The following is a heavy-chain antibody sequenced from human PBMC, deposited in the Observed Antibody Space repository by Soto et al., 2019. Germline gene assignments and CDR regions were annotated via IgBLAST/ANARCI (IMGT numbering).Heavy chain of an antibody. CDR2: LYYSGST. Sequence: QVQLQESGPGLVKPSETLSLTCTVSGGSISSYYWSWIRQPPGKGLEWIVYLYYSGSTNYNPSLERRFTISVATSKNQFSLKLSSVTAADTAVYYCARSLNSGTSGYGMDVWGQGTTVTVSS. D-gene: IGHD3-10*01. CDR3: ARSLNSGTSGYGMDV. J-gene: IGHJ6*02. CDR1: GGSISSYY. V-gene: IGHV4-59*01.